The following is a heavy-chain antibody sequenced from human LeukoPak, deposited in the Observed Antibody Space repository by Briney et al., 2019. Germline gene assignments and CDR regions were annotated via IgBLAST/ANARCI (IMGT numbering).Heavy chain of an antibody. D-gene: IGHD2-2*01. V-gene: IGHV3-30*18. J-gene: IGHJ4*02. CDR3: AKPTRSSRNVDPFFDY. CDR1: GFTFSSYG. Sequence: GRSLRLSCAASGFTFSSYGMHWVRQAPGKGLEWVAVISYDGSNKYYADSVKGRFTIPRDNSKNTLYLQMNGLRAEDTAVYYCAKPTRSSRNVDPFFDYWGQGTLVTVSS. CDR2: ISYDGSNK.